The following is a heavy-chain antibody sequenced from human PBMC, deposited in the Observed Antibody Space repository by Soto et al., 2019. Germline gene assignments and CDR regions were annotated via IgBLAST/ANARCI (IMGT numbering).Heavy chain of an antibody. Sequence: PGGSLRFSCAASGFIFSGSAMHWVRQASGKGLEWVGRIRSKANSYATAYAASVKGRFTISRDDSKNTAYLQMNSLKTEDTAVYYCTSLTVNFDYWGQGTLVTVSS. CDR1: GFIFSGSA. CDR3: TSLTVNFDY. V-gene: IGHV3-73*01. J-gene: IGHJ4*02. D-gene: IGHD4-17*01. CDR2: IRSKANSYAT.